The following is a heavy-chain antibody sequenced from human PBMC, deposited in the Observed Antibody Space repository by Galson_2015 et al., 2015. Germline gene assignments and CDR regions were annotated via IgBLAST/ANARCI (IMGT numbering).Heavy chain of an antibody. V-gene: IGHV3-30*18. Sequence: SLRLSCAASGFTFSSYGMHWVRPAPGKGLEWGAVISYDGSNNYYADSVKGRFTISRDNSKNTLYLQMNSLRAEDTAVYYCAKDHYGSGDRSPVDYWGQGTLVTVSS. CDR3: AKDHYGSGDRSPVDY. J-gene: IGHJ4*02. CDR1: GFTFSSYG. CDR2: ISYDGSNN. D-gene: IGHD3-10*01.